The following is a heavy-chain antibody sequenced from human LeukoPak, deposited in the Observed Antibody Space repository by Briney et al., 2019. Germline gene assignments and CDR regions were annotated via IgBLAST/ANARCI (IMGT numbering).Heavy chain of an antibody. D-gene: IGHD3-22*01. J-gene: IGHJ4*02. CDR3: ARGISTYYYDSSGYYRDY. V-gene: IGHV3-11*01. Sequence: NAGGSLRLSCTASGFTFSDYYMSWIRRAPGKGLEWVSYISSSGSTIYYADSVKGRFTISRDNAKNSLYLQMNSLRAEDTAVYYCARGISTYYYDSSGYYRDYWGQGTLVTVSS. CDR1: GFTFSDYY. CDR2: ISSSGSTI.